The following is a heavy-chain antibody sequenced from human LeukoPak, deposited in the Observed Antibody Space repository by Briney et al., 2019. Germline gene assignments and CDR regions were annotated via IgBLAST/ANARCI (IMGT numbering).Heavy chain of an antibody. V-gene: IGHV3-21*04. CDR3: AKGPTYDY. J-gene: IGHJ4*02. CDR1: GFSFSYYS. Sequence: PGGSLRLSCVASGFSFSYYSMTWVRQAPGKGLEWISSMNRDSVYIYYADSVKGRFTISRDNSKNTLYLQMNSLRAEDTAVYYCAKGPTYDYWGQGTLVTVSP. CDR2: MNRDSVYI.